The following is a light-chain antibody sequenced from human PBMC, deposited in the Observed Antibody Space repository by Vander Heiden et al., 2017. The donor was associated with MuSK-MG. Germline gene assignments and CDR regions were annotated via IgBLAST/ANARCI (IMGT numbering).Light chain of an antibody. CDR3: SSYSASTTYV. CDR1: ASDVGLSDY. CDR2: DVT. V-gene: IGLV2-14*03. Sequence: QSALAQPASVSGSLGQTIPISCTGTASDVGLSDYVSWYQQFPDKAPKLMIFDVTHRPSGVSNRFSGSKSGDTASLTISGLQAEDEADYFCSSYSASTTYVFGTGSRVTVL. J-gene: IGLJ1*01.